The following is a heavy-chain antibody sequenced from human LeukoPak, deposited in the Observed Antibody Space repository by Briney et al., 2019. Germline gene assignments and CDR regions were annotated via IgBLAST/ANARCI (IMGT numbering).Heavy chain of an antibody. CDR3: ARAFPKEGISGYYYYMDV. D-gene: IGHD3-3*02. V-gene: IGHV1-69*05. CDR1: GGTFSSYA. Sequence: SVKVSCKASGGTFSSYAISWVRQAPGQGLEWMGGIIPIFGTANYAQKFQGRVTITTDESTSTAYMELSSLRSEDTAVYYCARAFPKEGISGYYYYMDVWGKGTTVTVS. CDR2: IIPIFGTA. J-gene: IGHJ6*03.